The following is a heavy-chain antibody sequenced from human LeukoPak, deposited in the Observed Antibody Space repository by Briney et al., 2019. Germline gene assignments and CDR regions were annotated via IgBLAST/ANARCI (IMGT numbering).Heavy chain of an antibody. J-gene: IGHJ4*02. Sequence: ASVKVSCEASGYTFSGYYVHWVRQAPGQGLEWMGRINPNGDVTNYAQNFQGWVTLTRDTSISTAYMELSRLRSDDTAVYYCATGDYFDFWGQGTLVTVSS. CDR3: ATGDYFDF. CDR2: INPNGDVT. V-gene: IGHV1-2*04. CDR1: GYTFSGYY.